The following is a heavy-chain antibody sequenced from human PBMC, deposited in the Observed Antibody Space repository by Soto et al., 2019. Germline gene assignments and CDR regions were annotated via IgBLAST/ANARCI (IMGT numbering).Heavy chain of an antibody. J-gene: IGHJ6*01. Sequence: EAQLLESGGGLVQPGGSLRLSCDASRFTFSTFAMSWVRQAPGQGLEWVSVISGSGGFTYYADSVKGRFTISRDNSKNTLFLQMNSLRVEDTAVYYCAKRGITIFGVVTNYYSGVDVXXXXTTXTVXS. CDR3: AKRGITIFGVVTNYYSGVDV. D-gene: IGHD3-3*01. CDR2: ISGSGGFT. CDR1: RFTFSTFA. V-gene: IGHV3-23*01.